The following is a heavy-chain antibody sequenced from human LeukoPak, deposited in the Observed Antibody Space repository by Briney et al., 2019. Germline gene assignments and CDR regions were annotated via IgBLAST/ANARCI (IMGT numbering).Heavy chain of an antibody. CDR3: ARDQPRYCSGGSCYSKQDY. CDR1: GGSFSGYY. J-gene: IGHJ4*02. V-gene: IGHV4-34*01. D-gene: IGHD2-15*01. CDR2: INHSGST. Sequence: SETLSLTCAVYGGSFSGYYWSWIRQPPGKGLEWIGEINHSGSTDYNPSLKSRVTISVDTSKNQFSLKLSSVTAADTAVYYCARDQPRYCSGGSCYSKQDYWGQGTLVTISS.